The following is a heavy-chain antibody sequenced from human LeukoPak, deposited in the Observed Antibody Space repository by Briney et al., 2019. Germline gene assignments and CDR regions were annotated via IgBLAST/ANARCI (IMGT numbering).Heavy chain of an antibody. CDR1: GFTFTSSA. Sequence: VASVKVSCKASGFTFTSSAMQWVRQARGQRLEWIGWIVVGSGNTNYAQKFQERVTITRDMSTSTAYMELSSLRSEDTAVYYCAAEMVRGVIYGMHVWGQGTAVTVSS. CDR3: AAEMVRGVIYGMHV. J-gene: IGHJ6*02. CDR2: IVVGSGNT. D-gene: IGHD3-10*01. V-gene: IGHV1-58*02.